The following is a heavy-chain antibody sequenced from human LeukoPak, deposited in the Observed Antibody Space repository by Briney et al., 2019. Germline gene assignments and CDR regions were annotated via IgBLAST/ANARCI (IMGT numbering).Heavy chain of an antibody. J-gene: IGHJ3*02. CDR2: ISYDGSNK. V-gene: IGHV3-30*04. CDR1: GFIFSSYA. CDR3: ARGGSSWDFAFDI. D-gene: IGHD6-13*01. Sequence: GGSLRLSCATSGFIFSSYAMHWVRQAPGKGLEWVAVISYDGSNKYYADSVKGRFTISRDNSKNTLYLQMNSLRAEDTAVYYCARGGSSWDFAFDIWGQGTMVTVSS.